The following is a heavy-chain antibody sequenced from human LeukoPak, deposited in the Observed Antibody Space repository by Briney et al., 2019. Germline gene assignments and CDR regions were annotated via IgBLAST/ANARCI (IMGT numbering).Heavy chain of an antibody. CDR1: GFTFSSYS. V-gene: IGHV4-30-4*08. Sequence: LGLSCAASGFTFSSYSMNWVRQAPGKGLEWIGYIYYSGSTYYNPSLKSRVTISVDTSKNQFSLKLSSVTAADTAVYYCARAVEITMIVVVSHFDYWGQGTLVTVSS. J-gene: IGHJ4*02. CDR3: ARAVEITMIVVVSHFDY. CDR2: IYYSGST. D-gene: IGHD3-22*01.